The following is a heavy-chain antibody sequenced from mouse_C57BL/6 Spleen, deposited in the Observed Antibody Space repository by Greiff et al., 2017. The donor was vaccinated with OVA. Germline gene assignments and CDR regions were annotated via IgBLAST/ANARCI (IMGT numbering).Heavy chain of an antibody. J-gene: IGHJ1*03. CDR3: ARSGGNWYFDV. CDR1: GYTFTGYW. CDR2: LLPGSGST. D-gene: IGHD3-1*01. V-gene: IGHV1-9*01. Sequence: QVQLQQSGAELMKPGASVKLSCKATGYTFTGYWIEWVKQRPGHGLEWIGELLPGSGSTNSNEKFKGKATFTAATSSNTAYMQRSSLTTEDSAIYSCARSGGNWYFDVWGTGTTVTVSS.